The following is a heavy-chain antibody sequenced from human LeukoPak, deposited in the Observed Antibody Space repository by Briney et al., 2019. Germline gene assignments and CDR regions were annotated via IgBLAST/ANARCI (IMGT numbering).Heavy chain of an antibody. D-gene: IGHD1-26*01. CDR3: ARGSIVGATTFDY. V-gene: IGHV4-59*01. Sequence: KPSETLSLTCTVSGGSISSYYWSWIRQPPGKGLEWIGYIYYSGSTNYNPSLKSRVTISVDTSKNQFSLKLSSVTAADTAVYYCARGSIVGATTFDYWGQGTLVTVSS. J-gene: IGHJ4*02. CDR2: IYYSGST. CDR1: GGSISSYY.